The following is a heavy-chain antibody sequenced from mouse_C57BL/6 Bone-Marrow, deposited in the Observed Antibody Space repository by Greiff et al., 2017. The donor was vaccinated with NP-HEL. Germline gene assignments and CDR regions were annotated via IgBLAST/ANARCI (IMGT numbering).Heavy chain of an antibody. J-gene: IGHJ4*01. D-gene: IGHD2-4*01. CDR3: ARLITTGGYYAMDY. Sequence: EVQLVESGGGLVQPGGSLKLSCAASGFTFSDYGMAWVRQAPRKGPEWVAFISNLAYSIYYADTVTGRFTISRENAKNTLYLEMSSLRSEDTAMYYCARLITTGGYYAMDYWGQGTSVTVSS. CDR2: ISNLAYSI. V-gene: IGHV5-15*01. CDR1: GFTFSDYG.